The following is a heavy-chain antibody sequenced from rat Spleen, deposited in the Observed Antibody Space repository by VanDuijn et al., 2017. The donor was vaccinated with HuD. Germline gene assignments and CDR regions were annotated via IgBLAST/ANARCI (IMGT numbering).Heavy chain of an antibody. V-gene: IGHV5S10*01. CDR3: TTVVGDSYWYFDF. D-gene: IGHD1-1*01. Sequence: EVQLVESGGGLVQPGRSLKLSCAASGFTFSDYNMAWVRQAPKKGLEWVATITYDGSGTYYRDSVKGRFTISRDNAKSTLYLQMDSLRSEDTATYYCTTVVGDSYWYFDFWGPGTMVTVSS. CDR1: GFTFSDYN. CDR2: ITYDGSGT. J-gene: IGHJ1*01.